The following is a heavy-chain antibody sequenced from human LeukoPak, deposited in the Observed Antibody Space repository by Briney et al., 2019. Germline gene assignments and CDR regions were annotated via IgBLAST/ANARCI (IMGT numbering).Heavy chain of an antibody. Sequence: NHGESLKTSCKGSGYSFTNYWIAWVRQVSGKGLEWMGIIYPGDPDTRYSPSFQGQVTISADKSISTAYLQWSSLKASDTAMYYCARQGPVSGQFFYGMDVWGQGTTVTVSS. CDR2: IYPGDPDT. D-gene: IGHD5/OR15-5a*01. V-gene: IGHV5-51*01. CDR3: ARQGPVSGQFFYGMDV. CDR1: GYSFTNYW. J-gene: IGHJ6*02.